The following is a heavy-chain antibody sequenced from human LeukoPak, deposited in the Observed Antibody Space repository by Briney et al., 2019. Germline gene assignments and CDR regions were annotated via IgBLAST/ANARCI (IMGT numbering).Heavy chain of an antibody. J-gene: IGHJ3*01. CDR2: INSGCGTT. CDR3: ARGKYQLLFLPFNY. CDR1: GFTFSIYS. V-gene: IGHV3-48*01. Sequence: PGGSLRLSCAASGFTFSIYSLNWVRQAPGKGLEWISYINSGCGTTYYADSVKGRFTISRDNAKNSLYLQMNSLRAEDTAVYYCARGKYQLLFLPFNYWGQGTMVTVSS. D-gene: IGHD2-2*01.